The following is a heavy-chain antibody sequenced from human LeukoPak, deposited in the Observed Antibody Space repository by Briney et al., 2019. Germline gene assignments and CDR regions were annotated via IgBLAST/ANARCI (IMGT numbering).Heavy chain of an antibody. CDR1: AYTFSTYY. J-gene: IGHJ6*03. Sequence: ASVKVSCKASAYTFSTYYLHWVRQAPGQGLEWMGMINPSDGSTSYAQKFQGRVTMTRDKSTSTVYMELRSLRSEDTAVYYCARVHPRDYYYYYYMDVWGKGTTVTVSS. CDR3: ARVHPRDYYYYYYMDV. CDR2: INPSDGST. V-gene: IGHV1-46*01.